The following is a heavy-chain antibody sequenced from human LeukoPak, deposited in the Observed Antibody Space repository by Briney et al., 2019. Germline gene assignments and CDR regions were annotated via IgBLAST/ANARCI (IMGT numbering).Heavy chain of an antibody. Sequence: GGSLRLSCAASGFTFISYWMGWVRQPPGKGLEWVANIKQDGTEKYYVDSVKGRFTIARDNAKNSLYLQMNSLRAEDTAVFYCARMIMGAVDYWGQGTLVTASS. CDR1: GFTFISYW. V-gene: IGHV3-7*01. CDR3: ARMIMGAVDY. CDR2: IKQDGTEK. J-gene: IGHJ4*02. D-gene: IGHD1-26*01.